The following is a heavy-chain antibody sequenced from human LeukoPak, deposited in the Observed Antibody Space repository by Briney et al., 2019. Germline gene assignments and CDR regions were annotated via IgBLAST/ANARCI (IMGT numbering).Heavy chain of an antibody. CDR1: GYTFTGYC. V-gene: IGHV1-2*02. J-gene: IGHJ4*02. CDR3: AREVALTETEY. Sequence: ASVKVSCKASGYTFTGYCMHWVRQAPGQGLEWMGWINPNSGGTNYAQNFQGRVTMTTDTSTSTAYMELRSLRSDDTAVYYCAREVALTETEYWGQGTLVTVSS. CDR2: INPNSGGT. D-gene: IGHD4-11*01.